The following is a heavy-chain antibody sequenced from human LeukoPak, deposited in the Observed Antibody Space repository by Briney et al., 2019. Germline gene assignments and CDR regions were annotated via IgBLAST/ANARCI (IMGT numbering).Heavy chain of an antibody. CDR3: ARVVRSSGPMIGYGMDV. CDR1: GFRFSSYW. J-gene: IGHJ6*02. Sequence: GGSLRLSCAASGFRFSSYWMNWVRQAPEKGLEWVASINQDGSEKYYVDSVKGRFTISRDNGKNSLYLQMNGLRAEDTAVYYCARVVRSSGPMIGYGMDVWGQGTTVTVSS. V-gene: IGHV3-7*01. CDR2: INQDGSEK. D-gene: IGHD3-22*01.